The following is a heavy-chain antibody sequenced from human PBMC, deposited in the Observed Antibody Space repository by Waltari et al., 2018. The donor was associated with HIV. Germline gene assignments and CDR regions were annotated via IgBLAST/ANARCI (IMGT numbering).Heavy chain of an antibody. J-gene: IGHJ6*02. D-gene: IGHD2-15*01. V-gene: IGHV3-48*04. CDR1: GFTFSSYS. CDR3: AKEVVALHHYYYYGLDV. Sequence: EVQLVESGGGLVQPGGSLRLSCAAAGFTFSSYSMNWVRQAPGKGLGLVSYISSTSNTIYYADSVKGRFTVSRDNAKNSLSLQMNSLRAEDTAVYFCAKEVVALHHYYYYGLDVWGQGTTVTVSS. CDR2: ISSTSNTI.